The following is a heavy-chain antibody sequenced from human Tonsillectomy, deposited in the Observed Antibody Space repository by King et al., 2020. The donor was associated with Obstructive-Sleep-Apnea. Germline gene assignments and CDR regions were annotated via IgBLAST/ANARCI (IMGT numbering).Heavy chain of an antibody. CDR3: AGHSYSSGWSVNPTRIDY. V-gene: IGHV4-39*01. Sequence: QLQESGPGLVKPSETLSLTCTVSGGSISSSSYYWGWIRQPPGKGLEWIGSIYYSGSTYYNPSLKSRGTISVATSKNQFSLKLSSVTAADTAVYYCAGHSYSSGWSVNPTRIDYWGQGTLVTVSS. D-gene: IGHD6-19*01. J-gene: IGHJ4*02. CDR2: IYYSGST. CDR1: GGSISSSSYY.